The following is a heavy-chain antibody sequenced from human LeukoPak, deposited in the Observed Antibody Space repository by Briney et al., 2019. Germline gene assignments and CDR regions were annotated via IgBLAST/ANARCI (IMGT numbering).Heavy chain of an antibody. V-gene: IGHV3-23*01. D-gene: IGHD6-13*01. Sequence: GGSLRLSCAASGFTFSSYAMSWVRQAPGKGLEWVSAISGSGGSTYYADSVKGRFTISRDNSKNTLYLQMDSLRAEDTAVYYCASPAVYSSSWYYFDYWGQGTLVTVSS. CDR3: ASPAVYSSSWYYFDY. CDR2: ISGSGGST. CDR1: GFTFSSYA. J-gene: IGHJ4*02.